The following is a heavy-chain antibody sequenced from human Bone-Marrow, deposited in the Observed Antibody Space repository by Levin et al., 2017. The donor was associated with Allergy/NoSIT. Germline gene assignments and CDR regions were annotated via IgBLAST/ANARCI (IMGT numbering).Heavy chain of an antibody. J-gene: IGHJ4*02. Sequence: SETLSLTCIVSGGSISSSNYYWGWIRQPPGTGLEWIGSIYSRGNTFSNPSLKRRVTVSLDTSKNQFSLNLISVTAADTAVYYCARHSLVVAAAAISPFDYWGQGTLVTVSS. CDR3: ARHSLVVAAAAISPFDY. D-gene: IGHD2-2*01. CDR2: IYSRGNT. V-gene: IGHV4-39*01. CDR1: GGSISSSNYY.